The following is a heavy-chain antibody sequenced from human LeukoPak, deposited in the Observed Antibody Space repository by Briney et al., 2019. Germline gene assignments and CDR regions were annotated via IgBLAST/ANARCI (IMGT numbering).Heavy chain of an antibody. CDR3: ARGLSYDFWSGYDYYYFDY. V-gene: IGHV1-69*05. CDR1: GGTFSSYA. J-gene: IGHJ4*02. CDR2: IIPIFGTA. Sequence: SVKVSCKASGGTFSSYAISWVRQAPGQGLEWMGGIIPIFGTANYAQKFQGRVTITTDESTSTAYMELSSLRSEDTAVYYCARGLSYDFWSGYDYYYFDYWGQGTLVTVPS. D-gene: IGHD3-3*01.